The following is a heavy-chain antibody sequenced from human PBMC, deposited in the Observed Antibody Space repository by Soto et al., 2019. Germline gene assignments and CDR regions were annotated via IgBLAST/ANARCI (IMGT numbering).Heavy chain of an antibody. J-gene: IGHJ4*02. Sequence: QVHLVQSGAEVKKPGASVKVSCKASGYTFTTYAMHWVRQAPGQGLEWMGRINTDNGNTKYSEKFQGRVIITRDTVASIVYMELSSLISEDKAVYYCARVVLMSGSYCGFFPSDSWGQGALVTVSS. CDR1: GYTFTTYA. CDR3: ARVVLMSGSYCGFFPSDS. CDR2: INTDNGNT. D-gene: IGHD1-26*01. V-gene: IGHV1-3*04.